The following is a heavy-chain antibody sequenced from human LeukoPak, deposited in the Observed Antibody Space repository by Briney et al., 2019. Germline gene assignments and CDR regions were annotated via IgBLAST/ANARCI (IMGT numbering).Heavy chain of an antibody. V-gene: IGHV1-46*01. D-gene: IGHD3-10*01. CDR3: ARGGLLWFGELSYYMDV. CDR1: GYTFTSYY. Sequence: GASVKVSCKASGYTFTSYYMHWVRQAPGQGLEWMGIINHSGGSTSYAQKFQGRVTMTRDMSTSTVYMELSSLRSEDTAVYYCARGGLLWFGELSYYMDVWGKGTTVTVSS. CDR2: INHSGGST. J-gene: IGHJ6*03.